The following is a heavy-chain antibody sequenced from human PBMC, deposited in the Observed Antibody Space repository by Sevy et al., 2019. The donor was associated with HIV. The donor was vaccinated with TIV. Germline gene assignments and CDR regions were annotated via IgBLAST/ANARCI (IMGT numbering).Heavy chain of an antibody. CDR1: GYTFNTFG. D-gene: IGHD3-10*01. CDR2: ISAYDGNT. V-gene: IGHV1-18*04. Sequence: ASVKVSCKTSGYTFNTFGINWVRQAPGQGLQWVGWISAYDGNTKFEQNLQDRVSMTTETSTSTVYMELKNLRSDDTAVYYCARDSIPLVQGIIITPYYYGMDVWGQGTTVTVSS. J-gene: IGHJ6*02. CDR3: ARDSIPLVQGIIITPYYYGMDV.